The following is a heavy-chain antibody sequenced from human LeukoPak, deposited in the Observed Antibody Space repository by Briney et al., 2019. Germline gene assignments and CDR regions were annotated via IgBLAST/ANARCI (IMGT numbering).Heavy chain of an antibody. Sequence: PGGSLRLSCEASRFPFGSYAMSWVRQAPGKGLERVSVLHAAGGTYYADSVKGRFTISRHISKDTVYLQMNSLRAEDTAVYYCAREGYDSSGYPRLLDYWGQGTLVTVSS. D-gene: IGHD3-22*01. J-gene: IGHJ4*02. CDR2: LHAAGGT. CDR3: AREGYDSSGYPRLLDY. CDR1: RFPFGSYA. V-gene: IGHV3-53*04.